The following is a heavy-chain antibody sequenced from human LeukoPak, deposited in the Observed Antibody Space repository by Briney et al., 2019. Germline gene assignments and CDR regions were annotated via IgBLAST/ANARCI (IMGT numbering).Heavy chain of an antibody. V-gene: IGHV3-9*01. CDR2: ISWNSGSI. CDR1: GFTFDDYA. CDR3: ASLSPRDY. J-gene: IGHJ4*02. D-gene: IGHD2/OR15-2a*01. Sequence: GGSLRLSCAASGFTFDDYAMHWVRQAPGKRLEWVSGISWNSGSIGYADSVKGRFTISRDNAKNSLYLQMNSLRAEDTALYYCASLSPRDYWGQGTLVTVSS.